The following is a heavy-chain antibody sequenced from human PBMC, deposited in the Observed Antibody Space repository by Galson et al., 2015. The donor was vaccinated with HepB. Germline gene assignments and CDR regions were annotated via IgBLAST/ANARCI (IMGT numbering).Heavy chain of an antibody. CDR2: IKQDGSEK. CDR3: ARDLEAGIVGAAGY. J-gene: IGHJ4*02. V-gene: IGHV3-7*03. D-gene: IGHD1-26*01. Sequence: SLRLSCAASGITFSSYWMSWVRQAPGKGLEWVANIKQDGSEKYYVDSVKGRFTISRDNAKNSLYLQMNSLRAEDTAVYYCARDLEAGIVGAAGYWGQGTLVTVSS. CDR1: GITFSSYW.